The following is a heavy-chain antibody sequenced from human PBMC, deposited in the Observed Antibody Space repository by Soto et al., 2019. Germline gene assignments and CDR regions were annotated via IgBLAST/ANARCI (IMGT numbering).Heavy chain of an antibody. Sequence: GASVKVSCKASGYTFTSYAMHWVRQAPGQRLEWMGWINAGNGNTKYSQKFQGRVTINRDTSASTAYMELSSLRSEDTAVYYCARGHCSGGSCYSPGRYYYYYMDVWGKGTTVTVSS. CDR1: GYTFTSYA. CDR3: ARGHCSGGSCYSPGRYYYYYMDV. D-gene: IGHD2-15*01. CDR2: INAGNGNT. V-gene: IGHV1-3*01. J-gene: IGHJ6*03.